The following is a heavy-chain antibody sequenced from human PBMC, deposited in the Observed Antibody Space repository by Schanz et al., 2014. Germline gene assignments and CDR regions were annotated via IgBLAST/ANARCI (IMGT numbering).Heavy chain of an antibody. CDR2: ISYDGSNK. Sequence: QVQLVESGGGLVKPGGSLRLSCAASGFTFSSYGMHWVRQAPGKGLEWVAVISYDGSNKYYADSVKGRFTISRDNSENTLYLQMNSLSADDTAVFYCAKGMGYCSGGTCYDYYYYGLDVWGQGTTVTVSS. V-gene: IGHV3-30*18. D-gene: IGHD2-15*01. CDR1: GFTFSSYG. J-gene: IGHJ6*02. CDR3: AKGMGYCSGGTCYDYYYYGLDV.